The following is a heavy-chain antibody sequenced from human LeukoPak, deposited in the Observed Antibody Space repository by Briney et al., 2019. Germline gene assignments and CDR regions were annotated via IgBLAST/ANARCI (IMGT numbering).Heavy chain of an antibody. D-gene: IGHD3-10*01. V-gene: IGHV4-31*03. J-gene: IGHJ3*02. Sequence: SQTLSLTCTVSGGSISSGGYYWSWIRQHPGKGLEWIGCIYYSGSTYYNPSLKSRVTISVDTSKNQFSLKLSSVTAADTAVYYCARDSMGITMVRGVITPTSFDIWGQGTMVTVSS. CDR2: IYYSGST. CDR3: ARDSMGITMVRGVITPTSFDI. CDR1: GGSISSGGYY.